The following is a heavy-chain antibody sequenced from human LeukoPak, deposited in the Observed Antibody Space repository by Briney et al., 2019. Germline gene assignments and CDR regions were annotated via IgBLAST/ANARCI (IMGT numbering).Heavy chain of an antibody. D-gene: IGHD2-8*01. CDR3: ARDNFGSLYDY. CDR1: VVSIRNSY. Sequence: SETLSLTCTVSVVSIRNSYWSWIRQPPGKGLEWIGYVYYSGSTNYNPSLKSRVSISLDTSKNQVSLNLTSVTAADTAVYYCARDNFGSLYDYWGQGTLVTVSS. CDR2: VYYSGST. J-gene: IGHJ4*02. V-gene: IGHV4-59*01.